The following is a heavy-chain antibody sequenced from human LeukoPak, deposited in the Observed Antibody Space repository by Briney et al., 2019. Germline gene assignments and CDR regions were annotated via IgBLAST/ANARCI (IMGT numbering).Heavy chain of an antibody. J-gene: IGHJ3*02. V-gene: IGHV4-34*01. Sequence: PSETLSLTCAVYGGSFSGYYWSWIRQPPGKGLEWIGEINHSGSTNYNPSLKSRVTISVDTSKNQFSLKLSSVTAADTAVYYCARERRWGAAFDIWGQGTVVTVSS. CDR2: INHSGST. CDR3: ARERRWGAAFDI. D-gene: IGHD4-23*01. CDR1: GGSFSGYY.